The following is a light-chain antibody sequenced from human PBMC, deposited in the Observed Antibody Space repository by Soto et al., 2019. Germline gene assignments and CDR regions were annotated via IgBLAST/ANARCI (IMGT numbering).Light chain of an antibody. J-gene: IGKJ4*01. CDR1: QSINGNF. CDR2: AAS. Sequence: EVVLTQSPGALSLSPGERATLSCRASQSINGNFLVWYQQKLGQAPRLLIFAASSRATGIPDRFSGSGSGTDFTLTISRLDPEDFAVYYCQQHNNWPLTFGGGTKVEIK. CDR3: QQHNNWPLT. V-gene: IGKV3-20*01.